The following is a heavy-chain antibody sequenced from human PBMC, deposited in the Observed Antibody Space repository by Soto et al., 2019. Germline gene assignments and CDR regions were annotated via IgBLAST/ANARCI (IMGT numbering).Heavy chain of an antibody. Sequence: PSEPLSRTGTVSGGSISIYYWSWIRQPPGKGLEWIANIHYSGTTNYNPSLASRVTLSVDTSKNQFSLKMTSVTAADRAMYFCARYNSYAIDYWGRGTLVTVSS. J-gene: IGHJ4*02. CDR1: GGSISIYY. CDR3: ARYNSYAIDY. D-gene: IGHD2-8*01. CDR2: IHYSGTT. V-gene: IGHV4-59*01.